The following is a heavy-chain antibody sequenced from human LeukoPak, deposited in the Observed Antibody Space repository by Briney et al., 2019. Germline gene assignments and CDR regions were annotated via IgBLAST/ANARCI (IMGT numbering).Heavy chain of an antibody. CDR2: INPDGSGN. J-gene: IGHJ4*02. Sequence: PSETLSLTCTVSGGSISSSSYYWGWIRQPPGKGLEWVGNINPDGSGNEYVDAVKGRFTISRDNAKNSLYLQLNSLRAEDTAVYYCTRAYYSGNSDFGYWGQGTLVTVSS. D-gene: IGHD4-23*01. CDR3: TRAYYSGNSDFGY. CDR1: GGSISSSSYY. V-gene: IGHV3-7*01.